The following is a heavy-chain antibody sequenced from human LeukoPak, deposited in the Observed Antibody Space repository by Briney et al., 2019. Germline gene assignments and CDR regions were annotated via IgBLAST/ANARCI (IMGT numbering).Heavy chain of an antibody. CDR1: GGSISSYY. J-gene: IGHJ4*02. V-gene: IGHV4-59*01. D-gene: IGHD3-22*01. CDR3: ARGSNYYDSSGYVLDY. Sequence: SETLSLTCTVSGGSISSYYWSWIRQPPGKGPEWIGYIYYSGSTNYNPSLKSRVTISVDTSKNQFSLKLSSVTAADTAVYYCARGSNYYDSSGYVLDYWGQGTLVTVSS. CDR2: IYYSGST.